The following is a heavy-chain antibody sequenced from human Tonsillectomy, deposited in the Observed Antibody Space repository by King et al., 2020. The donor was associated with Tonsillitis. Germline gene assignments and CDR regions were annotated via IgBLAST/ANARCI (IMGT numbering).Heavy chain of an antibody. CDR3: AKDRGYGSGTLHGMDV. Sequence: EVQLVESGGGLVQPGGSLRLSCAASGFTFSSYALSWVRQAPGKGLEWVSAISGSAASTYYADSVKGRFTISRDSSKSTLCLQMNSLRAEDTAVYYCAKDRGYGSGTLHGMDVWGQGTTVTVSS. D-gene: IGHD5-12*01. V-gene: IGHV3-23*04. CDR1: GFTFSSYA. J-gene: IGHJ6*02. CDR2: ISGSAAST.